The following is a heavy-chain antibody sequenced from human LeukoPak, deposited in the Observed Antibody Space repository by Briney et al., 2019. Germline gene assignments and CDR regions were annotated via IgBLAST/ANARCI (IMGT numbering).Heavy chain of an antibody. CDR1: GFPFSNYV. J-gene: IGHJ4*02. CDR2: ISSDGIDK. Sequence: GGSLRLSCAASGFPFSNYVMHWVRQAPGKGLEWVAVISSDGIDKYYADSVKGRFTISRDNSKNTLYLQMSSLRAEDTAVYYCAKDKGREGDYWGQGNLVTVSS. V-gene: IGHV3-30*18. CDR3: AKDKGREGDY.